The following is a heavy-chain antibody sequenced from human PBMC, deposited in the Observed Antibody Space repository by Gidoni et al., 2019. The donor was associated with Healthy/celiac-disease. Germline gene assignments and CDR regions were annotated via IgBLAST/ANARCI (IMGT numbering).Heavy chain of an antibody. Sequence: EVQLVQSGAEVKKPGESLRISCKGSGYSFTSYWISWVRQMPGKGLEWMGRIDPSDSYTNYSPSFQGHVTISADKSISTAYLQWSSLKASDTAMYYCARPRENPEYYDSSGYFGYWGQGTLVTVSS. CDR2: IDPSDSYT. D-gene: IGHD3-22*01. CDR1: GYSFTSYW. V-gene: IGHV5-10-1*01. CDR3: ARPRENPEYYDSSGYFGY. J-gene: IGHJ4*02.